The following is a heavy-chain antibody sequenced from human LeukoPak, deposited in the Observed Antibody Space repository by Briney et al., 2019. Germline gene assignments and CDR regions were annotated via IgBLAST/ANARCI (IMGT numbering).Heavy chain of an antibody. Sequence: PSDTLSLTCTVSDGAITGYYWGWIRQPPGKGLDWIGHLHYGGSTNHNPSLKSRVTISVDTSKNHFSLKLSSVTAADTAVYYCARGYSTSWTYYFDYWGQGALVTVSS. V-gene: IGHV4-59*07. D-gene: IGHD6-13*01. CDR1: DGAITGYY. CDR2: LHYGGST. J-gene: IGHJ4*02. CDR3: ARGYSTSWTYYFDY.